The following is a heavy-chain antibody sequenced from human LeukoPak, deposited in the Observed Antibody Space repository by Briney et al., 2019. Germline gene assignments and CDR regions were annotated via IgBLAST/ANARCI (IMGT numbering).Heavy chain of an antibody. Sequence: SETLSLTCTVSGVSIRSTTYYWSWIRQPPGKGLEWIGEINHSGSTNYNPSLKSRVTISVDTSKNQFSLKLSSVTAADTAVYYCARRFNLYCSSTSCYTFRGHFDYWGQGTLVTVSS. CDR1: GVSIRSTTYY. D-gene: IGHD2-2*02. CDR2: INHSGST. J-gene: IGHJ4*02. CDR3: ARRFNLYCSSTSCYTFRGHFDY. V-gene: IGHV4-39*07.